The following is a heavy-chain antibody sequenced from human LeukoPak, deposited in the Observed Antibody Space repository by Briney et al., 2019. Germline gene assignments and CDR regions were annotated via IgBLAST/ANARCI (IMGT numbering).Heavy chain of an antibody. CDR3: TTGIDYGGGY. V-gene: IGHV3-15*07. J-gene: IGHJ4*02. Sequence: GGSLRLSCAVSGFSFTNVWMNWVRQAPGKGLEWVGRIKNKEEGEKTDYAAPVKGRFTISRDDSKATLFLQMNSLKMEDTAIYYCTTGIDYGGGYWGQGTLVSVSS. CDR1: GFSFTNVW. D-gene: IGHD3-16*01. CDR2: IKNKEEGEKT.